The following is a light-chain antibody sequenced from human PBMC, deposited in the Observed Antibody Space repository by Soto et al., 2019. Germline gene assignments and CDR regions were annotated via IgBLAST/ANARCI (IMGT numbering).Light chain of an antibody. CDR2: GAS. CDR3: HQRQSWPRT. J-gene: IGKJ1*01. CDR1: QSVSSSY. Sequence: ETVMAQSPATLSVSPGERATLSCRASQSVSSSYLAWYQQKPGQAPRLLIYGASTRATGIPARFSGSGSGTEFTLTISDVQPEDFALYYCHQRQSWPRTFGQGTKVDI. V-gene: IGKV3-15*01.